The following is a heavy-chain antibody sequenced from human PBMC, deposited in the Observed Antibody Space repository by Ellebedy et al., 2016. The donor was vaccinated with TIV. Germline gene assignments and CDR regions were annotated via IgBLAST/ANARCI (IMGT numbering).Heavy chain of an antibody. Sequence: GGSLRLXCAASGFTFDDYAMHWVRQAPGKGLEWVSLISWDGGSTYYADSVKGRFTISRDNSKNSLYLQMNSLRAEDTALYYCAKGIVVDTYYYYYGMDVWGQGTTVTVSS. D-gene: IGHD2-2*01. V-gene: IGHV3-43D*03. CDR2: ISWDGGST. CDR1: GFTFDDYA. CDR3: AKGIVVDTYYYYYGMDV. J-gene: IGHJ6*02.